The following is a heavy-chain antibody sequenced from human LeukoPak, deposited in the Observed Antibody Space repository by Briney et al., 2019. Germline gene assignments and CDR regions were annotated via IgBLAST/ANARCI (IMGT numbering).Heavy chain of an antibody. Sequence: ASVKVSCKASGYTFTGYYMHWVRQAPGQGLEWMGWINPNSGGTNYAQRFQGRVTMTRDTSISTAYMELSRLRSDDPAVYYCARENGATVTTHFDYWGQGTLVTVSS. CDR3: ARENGATVTTHFDY. D-gene: IGHD4-17*01. V-gene: IGHV1-2*02. J-gene: IGHJ4*02. CDR1: GYTFTGYY. CDR2: INPNSGGT.